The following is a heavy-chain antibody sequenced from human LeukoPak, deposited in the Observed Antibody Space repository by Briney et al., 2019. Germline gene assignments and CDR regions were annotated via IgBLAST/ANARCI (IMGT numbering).Heavy chain of an antibody. Sequence: PGGSLRLSCAASGFTFSSYGMHWVRQAPGKGLEWVAAISYDGSNKYYADSVKGRFTISRDNSKNTLYLQMNSLRAEDTAVYYCAKDQDIVATIPDYWGQGTLVTVSS. CDR3: AKDQDIVATIPDY. CDR1: GFTFSSYG. CDR2: ISYDGSNK. J-gene: IGHJ4*02. D-gene: IGHD5-12*01. V-gene: IGHV3-30*18.